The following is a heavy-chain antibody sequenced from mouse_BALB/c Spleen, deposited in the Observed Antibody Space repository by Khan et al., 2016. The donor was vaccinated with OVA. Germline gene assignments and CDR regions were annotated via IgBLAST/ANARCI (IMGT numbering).Heavy chain of an antibody. CDR2: IYPGNVNT. CDR3: ARDDYFVGDAMDY. D-gene: IGHD2-4*01. V-gene: IGHV1S56*01. J-gene: IGHJ4*01. CDR1: GYAFTTYY. Sequence: LEESGPELVKPGASVRISCEASGYAFTTYYIHWVKQRPGQGLEWIGWIYPGNVNTKYNEKFKGKATLTADNSSSTVYIQLISLTSEDSAVYFCARDDYFVGDAMDYWGQGTSVTVSS.